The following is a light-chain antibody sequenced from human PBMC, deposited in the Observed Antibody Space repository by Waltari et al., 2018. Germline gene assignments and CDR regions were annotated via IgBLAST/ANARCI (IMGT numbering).Light chain of an antibody. V-gene: IGKV1-12*01. CDR2: DAS. J-gene: IGKJ1*01. CDR3: QQVNSFPRT. Sequence: IQMTQSQSSVSASVGDRVPLTCRASQGISSRLAWYQQKPGKAPKLLIYDASSLHSGVPSRFSGSGSGTDFTLTIRSLQPEDFATYYCQQVNSFPRTFGQGTKVEVK. CDR1: QGISSR.